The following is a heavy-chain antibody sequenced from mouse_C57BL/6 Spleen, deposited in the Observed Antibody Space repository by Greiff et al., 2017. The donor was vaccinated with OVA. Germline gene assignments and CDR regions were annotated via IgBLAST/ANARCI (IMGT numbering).Heavy chain of an antibody. J-gene: IGHJ3*01. CDR2: ISSGSSTI. CDR3: ARDGYSFAY. Sequence: EVKLVESGGGLVKPGGSLKLSCAASGFTFSDYGMHWVRQAPEQGLEWVAYISSGSSTIYYADTVKGRFTISRDNATNTLFLQMTSLRSEDTAMYYCARDGYSFAYWGQGTLVTVSA. V-gene: IGHV5-17*01. D-gene: IGHD2-3*01. CDR1: GFTFSDYG.